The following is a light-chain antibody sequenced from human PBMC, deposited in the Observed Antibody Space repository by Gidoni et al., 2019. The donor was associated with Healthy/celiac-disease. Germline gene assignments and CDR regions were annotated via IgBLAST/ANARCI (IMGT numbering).Light chain of an antibody. CDR2: VAS. CDR1: QNINTY. Sequence: DIQMTQSPSSLSASVGDRITISCRASQNINTYLNWYQQKPGKAPKLLIYVASSLQSGVPSGFSGSGSGTDFTLTISSLQPEDFATYYCQQSFSTPWTFXQXTQVEIK. V-gene: IGKV1-39*01. J-gene: IGKJ1*01. CDR3: QQSFSTPWT.